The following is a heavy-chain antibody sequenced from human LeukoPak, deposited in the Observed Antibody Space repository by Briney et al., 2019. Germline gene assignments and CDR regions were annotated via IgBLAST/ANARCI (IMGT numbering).Heavy chain of an antibody. CDR3: ARQITDQSSGYDSIDY. V-gene: IGHV5-51*01. Sequence: GESLKISFKASGXRFTTYWIGWVRQMPGKGLEWMEIFYPGDSDTTYSPSFEGQVTISADKSITTAYLQWSSLKASDTAMYYCARQITDQSSGYDSIDYWGQGTLVTVSS. D-gene: IGHD5-12*01. J-gene: IGHJ4*02. CDR1: GXRFTTYW. CDR2: FYPGDSDT.